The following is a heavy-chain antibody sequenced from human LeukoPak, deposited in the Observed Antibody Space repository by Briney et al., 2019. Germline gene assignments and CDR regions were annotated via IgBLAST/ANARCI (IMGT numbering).Heavy chain of an antibody. V-gene: IGHV3-30-3*01. J-gene: IGHJ4*02. CDR2: ISYDGSNK. D-gene: IGHD4-17*01. CDR3: ARGLHSITVTTEPDY. CDR1: GFTFSSYA. Sequence: GGSLRLSCAASGFTFSSYAMHWVRQAPGKGLEWVAVISYDGSNKYYADSVKGRFTISRDNSKNTLYLQMNSLRAEDTAVYYCARGLHSITVTTEPDYWGQGTLVTVSS.